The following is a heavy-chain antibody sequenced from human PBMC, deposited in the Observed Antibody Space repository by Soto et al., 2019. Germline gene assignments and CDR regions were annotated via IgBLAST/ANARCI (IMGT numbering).Heavy chain of an antibody. CDR2: ISSSGSTI. CDR1: GFTFSDYY. Sequence: GGSLRLSCAVSGFTFSDYYMSWIRQAPGKGLEWVSYISSSGSTIYYADSVKGRFTISRDNAQNSLYLQMNSLSADDTAVYYCATEPMQYYYDSSGYPADWGQGTLVTVSS. CDR3: ATEPMQYYYDSSGYPAD. V-gene: IGHV3-11*01. J-gene: IGHJ4*02. D-gene: IGHD3-22*01.